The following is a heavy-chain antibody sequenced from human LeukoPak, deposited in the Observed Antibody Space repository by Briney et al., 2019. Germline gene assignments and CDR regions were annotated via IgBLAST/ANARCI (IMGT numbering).Heavy chain of an antibody. CDR2: INHSGST. CDR3: ARGRVRYCSGGSCYSAYYYMDV. Sequence: SETLSLTCAVYGGSFSGYYWSCIRQPPGEGLEWIGEINHSGSTNYNPSLKSRVTISVDTSKNQFSLKLSSVTAADTAVYYCARGRVRYCSGGSCYSAYYYMDVWGKGTTVTVSS. V-gene: IGHV4-34*01. J-gene: IGHJ6*03. D-gene: IGHD2-15*01. CDR1: GGSFSGYY.